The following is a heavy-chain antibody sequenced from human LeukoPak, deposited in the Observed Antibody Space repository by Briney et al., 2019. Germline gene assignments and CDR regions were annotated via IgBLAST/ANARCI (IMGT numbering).Heavy chain of an antibody. CDR3: ARDSGWGAPSGFDY. D-gene: IGHD3-16*01. CDR1: GGSFSGYY. V-gene: IGHV4-34*01. Sequence: SETLSLTCAVYGGSFSGYYWSWIRQPPGKGLEWIGYIYHSGSTYYNPSLKSRVTISVDRSKNQFSLKLSSVTAADTAVYYCARDSGWGAPSGFDYWGQGTLVTVSS. J-gene: IGHJ4*02. CDR2: IYHSGST.